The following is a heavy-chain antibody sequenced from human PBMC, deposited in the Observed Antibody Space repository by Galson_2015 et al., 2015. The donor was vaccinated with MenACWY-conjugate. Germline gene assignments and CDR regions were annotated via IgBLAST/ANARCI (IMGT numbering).Heavy chain of an antibody. CDR1: GFAFSSYW. D-gene: IGHD1/OR15-1a*01. Sequence: SLRLSCAASGFAFSSYWMHWVRHPPGKGLEWVSYIKADGSFSNYADSVKGRFTISTDNAKNMVYLQMDGLGDEDTAVYFCARDNNRSFDSWGQGTLVTVSS. V-gene: IGHV3-74*01. CDR2: IKADGSFS. CDR3: ARDNNRSFDS. J-gene: IGHJ4*02.